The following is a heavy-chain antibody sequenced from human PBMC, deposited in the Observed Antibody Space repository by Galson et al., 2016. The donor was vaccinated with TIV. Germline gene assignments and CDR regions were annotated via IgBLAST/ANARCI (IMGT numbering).Heavy chain of an antibody. V-gene: IGHV6-1*01. CDR1: GDSVSSTSAA. CDR3: ARGAPWVFGVIMTLDH. Sequence: CAISGDSVSSTSAAWNWSRQSPSRGLEGLGRTYYRSTWYNDYAASMKRRITINPDTSKNQFSLQLTSVTPEDAAVYYGARGAPWVFGVIMTLDHWGQGTLVTVTS. J-gene: IGHJ4*02. CDR2: TYYRSTWYN. D-gene: IGHD3-3*01.